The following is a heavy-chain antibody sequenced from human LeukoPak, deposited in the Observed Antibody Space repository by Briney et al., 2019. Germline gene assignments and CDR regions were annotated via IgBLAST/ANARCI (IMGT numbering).Heavy chain of an antibody. CDR2: IYYSGST. D-gene: IGHD3-10*01. CDR3: ARVQTPSGSGSYSFDY. Sequence: SSETLSLTCTASGGTIRSYFWSWIRQPPGKGLEWIGYIYYSGSTNYNPSLKSRVTITVDTSKNQFSLKLSSVTAADTAVYYCARVQTPSGSGSYSFDYWGQGTLVTVSS. V-gene: IGHV4-59*01. J-gene: IGHJ4*02. CDR1: GGTIRSYF.